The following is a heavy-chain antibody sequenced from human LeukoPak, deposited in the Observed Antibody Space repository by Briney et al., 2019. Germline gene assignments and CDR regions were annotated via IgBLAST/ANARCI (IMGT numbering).Heavy chain of an antibody. J-gene: IGHJ4*02. CDR2: IYHSGST. CDR1: GYSISTGYY. Sequence: SETLSLTCTVSGYSISTGYYWGWIRQPPGKGLEWVGSIYHSGSTYYNPSPKSRVTISVDTSNNHFSLKLSSVTAADTAVYYCAREGATYYYDTSGYRPPSGYWGQGTLVTVSS. D-gene: IGHD3-22*01. V-gene: IGHV4-38-2*02. CDR3: AREGATYYYDTSGYRPPSGY.